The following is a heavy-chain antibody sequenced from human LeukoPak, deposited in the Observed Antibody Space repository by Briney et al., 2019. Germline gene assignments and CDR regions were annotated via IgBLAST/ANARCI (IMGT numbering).Heavy chain of an antibody. CDR3: ASYCSSTSCPEGFDY. CDR1: GFTFSSYS. V-gene: IGHV3-21*01. D-gene: IGHD2-2*01. J-gene: IGHJ4*02. Sequence: GGSLRLSCAASGFTFSSYSVNWVRQAPGKGLEWVSSISGSSSYIYYADSVKGRFTISRDNAKNSLYLQMNSLRAEDTAVYYCASYCSSTSCPEGFDYWGQGTLVTVSS. CDR2: ISGSSSYI.